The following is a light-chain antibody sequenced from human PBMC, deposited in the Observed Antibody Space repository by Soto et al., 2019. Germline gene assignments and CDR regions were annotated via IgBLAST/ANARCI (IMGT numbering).Light chain of an antibody. V-gene: IGLV1-40*01. Sequence: QSVLTQPPSVSGAPGQRVTISCTGSSSNVGGGYDVHWYQQLPGTAPKLLIYGNSNRPSGVPDRFSGSKSGTSASLAITGLQAEDEADYYCQSYDSSLSALYVFGNGTKVTVL. J-gene: IGLJ1*01. CDR1: SSNVGGGYD. CDR2: GNS. CDR3: QSYDSSLSALYV.